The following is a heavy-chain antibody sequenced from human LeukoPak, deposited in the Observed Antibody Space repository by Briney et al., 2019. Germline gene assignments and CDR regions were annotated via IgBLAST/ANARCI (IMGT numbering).Heavy chain of an antibody. J-gene: IGHJ5*02. CDR1: GYSISSGYC. CDR3: AREGRGYCSGGSCYANNWFDP. D-gene: IGHD2-15*01. Sequence: SETLSLTCVVSGYSISSGYCWGWIRQPPGKGLEWIGTICQGGDTFYNPSLKSRVTISVDTSKNKFSLIVTSVTAADTAVYFCAREGRGYCSGGSCYANNWFDPWGQGTLVTVSS. CDR2: ICQGGDT. V-gene: IGHV4-38-2*02.